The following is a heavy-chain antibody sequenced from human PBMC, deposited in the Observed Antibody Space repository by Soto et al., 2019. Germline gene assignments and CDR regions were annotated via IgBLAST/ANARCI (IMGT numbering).Heavy chain of an antibody. V-gene: IGHV3-21*01. J-gene: IGHJ4*02. CDR1: GFTFSSYS. CDR2: ISSSSSYI. Sequence: EVQLVESGGGLVKPGGSLRLSCAASGFTFSSYSMNWVRQAPGKGLEWVSSISSSSSYIYYADSVKGRFTISRDNAKNSLYLQMNSLRAEDTAVYYWARLPSDYDSSPFDSWGQGTLVTVSS. D-gene: IGHD3-22*01. CDR3: ARLPSDYDSSPFDS.